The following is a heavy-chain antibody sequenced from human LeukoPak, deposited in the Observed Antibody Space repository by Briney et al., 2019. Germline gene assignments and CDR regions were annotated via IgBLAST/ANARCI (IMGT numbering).Heavy chain of an antibody. Sequence: PGGSLRLSGADSGFTSSSYDMHWVHQAPGKGLEWVAVISYDGSNKYYADSVKGRFTISRDNSKDTLYLQMNSLRAEDTAVYYCVEDLSAGIAAAYGMDVWGQGTTVTVSS. CDR3: VEDLSAGIAAAYGMDV. CDR1: GFTSSSYD. D-gene: IGHD6-13*01. CDR2: ISYDGSNK. J-gene: IGHJ6*02. V-gene: IGHV3-30*18.